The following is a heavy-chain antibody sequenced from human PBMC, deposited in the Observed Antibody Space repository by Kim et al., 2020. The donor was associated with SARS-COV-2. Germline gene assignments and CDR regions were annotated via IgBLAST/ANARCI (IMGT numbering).Heavy chain of an antibody. D-gene: IGHD2-2*01. J-gene: IGHJ6*02. CDR3: ARALESSRYYGMDV. Sequence: NPSLKGRVTMSVDTSKNQFSLKLSSVTAADTAVYYCARALESSRYYGMDVWGQGTTVTVSS. V-gene: IGHV4-4*07.